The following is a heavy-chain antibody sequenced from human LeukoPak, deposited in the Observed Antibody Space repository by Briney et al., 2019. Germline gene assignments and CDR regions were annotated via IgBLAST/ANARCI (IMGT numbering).Heavy chain of an antibody. CDR1: GYNFGTRW. V-gene: IGHV5-51*01. J-gene: IGHJ6*02. Sequence: PGESLKISCKGSGYNFGTRWVAWVRQMPGKGLEWMGIIYPDDSDARYSPSFQGQVTISADKSINTAYLQWSSLKASDTAIYFCARGACGSGSYYSYYGMDVWGQGTTVTVSS. CDR2: IYPDDSDA. CDR3: ARGACGSGSYYSYYGMDV. D-gene: IGHD3-10*01.